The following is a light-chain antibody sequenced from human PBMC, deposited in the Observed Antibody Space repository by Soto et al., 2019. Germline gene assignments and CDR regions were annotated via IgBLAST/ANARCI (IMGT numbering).Light chain of an antibody. CDR2: TNG. CDR3: QAYDSGLSGSV. V-gene: IGLV1-40*01. CDR1: SSNIGAGYD. J-gene: IGLJ3*02. Sequence: QSVLTQPPSVSGAPGQRVTISCTGTSSNIGAGYDVNWYQHLPGAAPKLLIYTNGDRPSGVPDRFSGSKSGASASLAITGLQADDEAAYYCQAYDSGLSGSVFGGGTQLTVL.